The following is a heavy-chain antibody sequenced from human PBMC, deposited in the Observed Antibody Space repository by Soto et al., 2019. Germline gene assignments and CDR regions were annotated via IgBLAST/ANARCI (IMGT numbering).Heavy chain of an antibody. Sequence: ASVQVSCQASVWTFRSYAIRWVRPAPGKGLEWVGGIIPIFGTANYEQKFQGRVTITAEESTSTAYMELSSLRSEETAVEYCARDMDCSGGSCYYYFDYWGQGTLVTVSS. V-gene: IGHV1-69*13. D-gene: IGHD2-15*01. J-gene: IGHJ4*02. CDR3: ARDMDCSGGSCYYYFDY. CDR1: VWTFRSYA. CDR2: IIPIFGTA.